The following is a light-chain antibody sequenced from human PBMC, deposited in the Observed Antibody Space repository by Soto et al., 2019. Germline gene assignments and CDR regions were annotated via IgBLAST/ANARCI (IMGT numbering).Light chain of an antibody. V-gene: IGKV3-20*01. CDR2: GAS. J-gene: IGKJ1*01. CDR1: QSVASNY. Sequence: EIVLTQSPDTLSLSPGERATLSCRASQSVASNYLAWYQQKPGQAPRLLIYGASTRATGIPNRFSGSGSGTDFTLTISRLEPEDFATYYCQQYGSSPRTFGQGTKVDIK. CDR3: QQYGSSPRT.